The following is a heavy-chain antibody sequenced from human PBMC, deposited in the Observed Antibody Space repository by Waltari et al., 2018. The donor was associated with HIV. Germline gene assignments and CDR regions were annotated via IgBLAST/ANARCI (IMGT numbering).Heavy chain of an antibody. D-gene: IGHD3-3*01. CDR3: ATYSDFWSGYSERHSYEYGINV. Sequence: QLQLQESGPGLVKPSETLSLTCTVSGGSISSNDYYSGWIRQPPGKGLEWIGSVSYSGSTYYNPSLKSRVTISVDTSKNQFSLKLNSVTAADTAVYYCATYSDFWSGYSERHSYEYGINVWGQGTTVTVSS. CDR1: GGSISSNDYY. V-gene: IGHV4-39*01. J-gene: IGHJ6*02. CDR2: VSYSGST.